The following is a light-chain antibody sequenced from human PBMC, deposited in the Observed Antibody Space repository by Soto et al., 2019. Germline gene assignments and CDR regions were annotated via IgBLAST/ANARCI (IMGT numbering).Light chain of an antibody. CDR1: QHVSTY. Sequence: EILLTQSSATLSLSPGEGATLSCRASQHVSTYVAWYQQKPGHAPRLLIFDASNRATGVPARFSGSGSGTDFTLTISNLEPGDSGIYYCQQRGDLIVTFGGGTKVEI. CDR3: QQRGDLIVT. J-gene: IGKJ4*01. V-gene: IGKV3-11*01. CDR2: DAS.